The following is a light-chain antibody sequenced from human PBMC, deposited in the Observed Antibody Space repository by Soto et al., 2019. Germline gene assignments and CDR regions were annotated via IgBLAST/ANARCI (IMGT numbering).Light chain of an antibody. CDR1: SSNIGSYY. Sequence: QSVLTQPPSASGTPGQRVTISCSGSSSNIGSYYVYWYQQLPGTAPKLLIYRNNQRPSGVPDRFSGSKSGTSASLAISGLRSEDDADYYCAAWDDSLSGPVFGGGTQLTVL. J-gene: IGLJ7*01. CDR2: RNN. V-gene: IGLV1-47*01. CDR3: AAWDDSLSGPV.